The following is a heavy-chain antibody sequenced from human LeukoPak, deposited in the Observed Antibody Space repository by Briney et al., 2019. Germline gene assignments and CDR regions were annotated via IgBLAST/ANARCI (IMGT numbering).Heavy chain of an antibody. CDR2: IYYSGST. CDR1: GGSISSYY. CDR3: ARGGYSYGFFDY. Sequence: SETLSLTCTVSGGSISSYYWSWIRQPPGKGLEWSGYIYYSGSTNYNPSLKSRVTISVDTSKNQFSLKLSSVTAADTAVYYCARGGYSYGFFDYWGQGTLVTVSS. J-gene: IGHJ4*02. V-gene: IGHV4-59*01. D-gene: IGHD5-18*01.